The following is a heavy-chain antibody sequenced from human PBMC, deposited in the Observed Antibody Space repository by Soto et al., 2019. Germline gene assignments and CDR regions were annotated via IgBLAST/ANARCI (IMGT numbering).Heavy chain of an antibody. CDR1: GYTFTGYY. J-gene: IGHJ5*02. V-gene: IGHV1-2*02. Sequence: ASVKVSCKASGYTFTGYYMHWVRQAPGQGLEWMGWINPNSGGTNYAQKFQGRVTMTRDTSISTAYMELSRLRSDDTAVYYCARATCGGSCYWYDPWGQGXLVTVCS. D-gene: IGHD2-15*01. CDR3: ARATCGGSCYWYDP. CDR2: INPNSGGT.